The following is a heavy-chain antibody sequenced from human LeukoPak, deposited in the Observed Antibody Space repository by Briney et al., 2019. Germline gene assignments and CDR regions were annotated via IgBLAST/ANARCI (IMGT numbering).Heavy chain of an antibody. CDR3: AREVGYCSSTSCYARWFDS. CDR2: INTNTGNP. J-gene: IGHJ5*01. D-gene: IGHD2-2*01. V-gene: IGHV7-4-1*02. CDR1: GYTFTNYG. Sequence: ASVKVSCKASGYTFTNYGMNWVRQAPGQGLEWMGWINTNTGNPTYAQGFTGRFVFSLDTSVSTAYLQISSLKAEDTAVYYCAREVGYCSSTSCYARWFDSWGQGTLVTVSS.